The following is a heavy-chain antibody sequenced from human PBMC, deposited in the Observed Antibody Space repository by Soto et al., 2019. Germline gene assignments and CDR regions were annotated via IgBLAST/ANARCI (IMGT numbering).Heavy chain of an antibody. CDR3: ARESGGRGWYGGRWFDP. V-gene: IGHV4-34*01. D-gene: IGHD6-19*01. Sequence: QVQLQQWGAGLLKPSETLSLTCAVYGGSFSGYYWSWIRQPPGKGLEWIGEINHSGSTNYNPSLTSRVTISVDTSKNQFSLKLSSVTAADTAVYYCARESGGRGWYGGRWFDPWGQGTLVTVSS. J-gene: IGHJ5*02. CDR1: GGSFSGYY. CDR2: INHSGST.